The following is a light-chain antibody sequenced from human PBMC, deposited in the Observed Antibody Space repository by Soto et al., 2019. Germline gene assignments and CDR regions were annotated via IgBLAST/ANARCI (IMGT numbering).Light chain of an antibody. J-gene: IGKJ5*01. CDR3: QQRSNSIT. V-gene: IGKV3D-20*02. Sequence: EIVLTQSPCTLSLSPGERATLSCRASQSVSSSYLAWYQQKPGQAPRLLIYGASSRATGIPDRFSGSGSGTDFTLTISRLEPEDFAVYYCQQRSNSITFGQGTRLEIK. CDR1: QSVSSSY. CDR2: GAS.